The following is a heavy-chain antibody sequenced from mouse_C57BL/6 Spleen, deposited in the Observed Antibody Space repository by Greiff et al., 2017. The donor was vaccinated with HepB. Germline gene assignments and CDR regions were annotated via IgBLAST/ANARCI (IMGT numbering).Heavy chain of an antibody. V-gene: IGHV1-50*01. CDR2: IDPSDSYT. J-gene: IGHJ2*01. CDR3: AREGY. Sequence: VQLQQPGAELVKPGASVKLSCKASGYTFTSYWMQWVKQRPGQGLEWIGEIDPSDSYTNYNQKFKGKATLTVDTSSSTAYMQLSSLTSEDSAVYYCAREGYWGQGTTLTVSS. CDR1: GYTFTSYW.